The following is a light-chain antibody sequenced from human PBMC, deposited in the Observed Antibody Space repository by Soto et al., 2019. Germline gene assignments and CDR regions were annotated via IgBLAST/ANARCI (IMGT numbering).Light chain of an antibody. CDR3: QQSYRTPLT. Sequence: DIQMTQSPSSLSASVGDRVTITCRASQSISNYVNWYQQKPGKAPNLLIYAASRLQSAVPSRFSGSGSGTDFTLTISSLQPEDFATYSCQQSYRTPLTFGGGTKVDIK. J-gene: IGKJ4*01. CDR1: QSISNY. CDR2: AAS. V-gene: IGKV1-39*01.